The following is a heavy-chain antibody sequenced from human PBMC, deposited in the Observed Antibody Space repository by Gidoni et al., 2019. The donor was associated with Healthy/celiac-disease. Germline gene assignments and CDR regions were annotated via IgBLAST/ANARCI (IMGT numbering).Heavy chain of an antibody. Sequence: KGLEWVSSISSSSSYIYYADSVKGRFTISRDNAKNSLYLQMNSLRAEDTAVYYCARGGGTIFGVVIAQVDYWGQGTLVTVSS. CDR3: ARGGGTIFGVVIAQVDY. D-gene: IGHD3-3*01. CDR2: ISSSSSYI. V-gene: IGHV3-21*01. J-gene: IGHJ4*02.